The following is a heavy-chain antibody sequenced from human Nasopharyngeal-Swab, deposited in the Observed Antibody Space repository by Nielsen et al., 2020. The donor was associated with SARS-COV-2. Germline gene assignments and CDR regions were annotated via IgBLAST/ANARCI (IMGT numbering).Heavy chain of an antibody. V-gene: IGHV4-39*01. CDR2: IYYSGST. CDR3: ARRGSVGDY. CDR1: GGSISSSSYY. J-gene: IGHJ4*02. Sequence: SETLSLTCTVSGGSISSSSYYWGWLRQPPGKGLEWIGSIYYSGSTYYNPSLKSRVTISVDTSKNQFSLKLSSVTAADTAVYYCARRGSVGDYWGQGTLVTVSS. D-gene: IGHD4-23*01.